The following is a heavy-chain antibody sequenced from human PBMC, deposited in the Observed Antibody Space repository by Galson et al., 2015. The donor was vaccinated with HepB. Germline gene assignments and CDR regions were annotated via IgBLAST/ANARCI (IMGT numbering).Heavy chain of an antibody. CDR2: VNPSGGST. J-gene: IGHJ4*02. CDR1: GYTFSSYY. D-gene: IGHD6-13*01. CDR3: ARENSRQIDY. V-gene: IGHV1-46*01. Sequence: SVKVSCKASGYTFSSYYMHWVRQAPGQGLEWMGIVNPSGGSTRYAQKFQGRVTMTRDTSTSTVYMEMSSLRSEDTAVYYCARENSRQIDYWGQGTLVTVSS.